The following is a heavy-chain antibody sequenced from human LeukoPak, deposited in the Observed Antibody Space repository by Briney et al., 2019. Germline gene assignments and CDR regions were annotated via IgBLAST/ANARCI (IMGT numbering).Heavy chain of an antibody. V-gene: IGHV3-7*01. J-gene: IGHJ4*02. CDR1: GFTFSSYW. CDR3: ARDSDDDYGDSFDY. D-gene: IGHD4-17*01. Sequence: GGSLRLSCAASGFTFSSYWMSWVRQAPGKGLEWVANIKQDGSEKYYVDSVKGRFTISRDNAKNSLYLQMNSLRAEDTAVYYCARDSDDDYGDSFDYWGQRTLVTVSS. CDR2: IKQDGSEK.